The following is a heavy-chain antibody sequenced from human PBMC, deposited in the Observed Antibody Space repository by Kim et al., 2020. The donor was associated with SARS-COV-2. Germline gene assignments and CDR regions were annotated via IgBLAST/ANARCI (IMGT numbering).Heavy chain of an antibody. CDR1: GYTFPNYW. CDR3: AGRQGGGCQTEGCNFDF. V-gene: IGHV5-51*01. CDR2: LYPGDSDP. Sequence: GESLKISCKGSGYTFPNYWVGWVRQMPGQGLDFMGILYPGDSDPRYSPSFQGQVTISPDKSISTVYLQWNSLRASDTAIYYCAGRQGGGCQTEGCNFDFWGQGTLVTVSS. J-gene: IGHJ4*02. D-gene: IGHD2-15*01.